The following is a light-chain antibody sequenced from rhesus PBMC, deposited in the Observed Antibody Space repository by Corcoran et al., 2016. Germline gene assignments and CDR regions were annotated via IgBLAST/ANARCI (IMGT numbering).Light chain of an antibody. CDR2: GAS. CDR3: QETTNLFT. V-gene: IGKV3-31*02. Sequence: DIVLTQSPATLSLSPGETATISCRPSQSLSRSLAWYQQQPGQAPRLLIVGASGRATGVPDRFRGSGAGTDFTLTISSLEPEDFAVYYCQETTNLFTFGPGTKLDIK. CDR1: QSLSRS. J-gene: IGKJ3*01.